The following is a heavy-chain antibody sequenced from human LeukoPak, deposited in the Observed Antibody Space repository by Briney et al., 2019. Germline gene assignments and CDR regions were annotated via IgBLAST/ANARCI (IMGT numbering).Heavy chain of an antibody. J-gene: IGHJ4*02. D-gene: IGHD6-6*01. CDR2: INHSGST. CDR1: GGSFSGYY. CDR3: ASSIAAIDYFDY. Sequence: PSETLSLTCAVYGGSFSGYYWSWIRQTPGKGLEWIGEINHSGSTNCNPSLKSRVTISVDTSKNQFSLKLSSVTAADTAVYYCASSIAAIDYFDYWGRGTLVTVSS. V-gene: IGHV4-34*01.